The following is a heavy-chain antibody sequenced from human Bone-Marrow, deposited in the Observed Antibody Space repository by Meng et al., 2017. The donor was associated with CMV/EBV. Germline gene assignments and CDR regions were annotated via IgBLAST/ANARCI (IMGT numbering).Heavy chain of an antibody. CDR3: ARARGSADWFDP. V-gene: IGHV3-48*04. J-gene: IGHJ5*02. CDR1: GFTSSNYW. Sequence: GESLKISCAASGFTSSNYWMSWVRQAPGKGLEWVSYISSSGSTIYYADSVKGRFTISRDNAKNSLYLQMNSLRAEDTAVYYCARARGSADWFDPWGQGTLVTVSS. CDR2: ISSSGSTI.